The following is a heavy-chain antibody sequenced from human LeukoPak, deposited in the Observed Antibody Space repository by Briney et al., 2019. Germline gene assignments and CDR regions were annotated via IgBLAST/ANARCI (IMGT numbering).Heavy chain of an antibody. CDR1: GFTFSSYS. CDR2: ISSSSSYI. CDR3: AREEAYGSGSNYFDY. V-gene: IGHV3-21*01. D-gene: IGHD3-10*01. J-gene: IGHJ4*02. Sequence: PGGSLRLSCAASGFTFSSYSMNWVRQAPGKGLEWVSSISSSSSYIYYADSVKGRFTISRDNAKNSLYLQMNSLRAEDTAVYYCAREEAYGSGSNYFDYWGQGTLVTVSS.